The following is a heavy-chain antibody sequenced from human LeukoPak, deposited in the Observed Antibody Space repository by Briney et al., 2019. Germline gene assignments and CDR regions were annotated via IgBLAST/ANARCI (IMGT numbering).Heavy chain of an antibody. V-gene: IGHV3-11*04. CDR2: ISSSGDTI. J-gene: IGHJ5*02. CDR1: GFTFSDYY. D-gene: IGHD3-3*01. CDR3: ARDSLWSGYRSFDP. Sequence: GGSLRLSCAASGFTFSDYYMSWIRQAPGKGLEWISYISSSGDTIFYADSVKGRFTISRDNAKNSLYLQMNSLRAEDTAAYYCARDSLWSGYRSFDPWGQGTLVTVSS.